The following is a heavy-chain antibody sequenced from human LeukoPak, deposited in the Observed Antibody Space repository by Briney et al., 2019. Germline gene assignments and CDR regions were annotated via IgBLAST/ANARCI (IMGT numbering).Heavy chain of an antibody. Sequence: PGGSLRLSCAASGFTFSSYAMHWVRQAPGKGLEWVSAISGSGNTTYFGDSVTGRFTISRDNPKNTVYLQMNSLSAEDTAVYYCAKGPAPYCSGGSCYSPHWYFDLWGRGTLVTVSS. V-gene: IGHV3-23*01. D-gene: IGHD2-15*01. J-gene: IGHJ2*01. CDR3: AKGPAPYCSGGSCYSPHWYFDL. CDR1: GFTFSSYA. CDR2: ISGSGNTT.